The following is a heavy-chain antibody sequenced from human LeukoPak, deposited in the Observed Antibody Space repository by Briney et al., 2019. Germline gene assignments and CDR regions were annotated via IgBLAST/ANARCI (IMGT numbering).Heavy chain of an antibody. V-gene: IGHV1-69*13. J-gene: IGHJ3*02. Sequence: ASVKVSCKASGGTFSSYAISWVRQAPGQGLEWMGGIIPIFGTANYAQKFQGRVTITADESTSTAYMELSSLRSEDTAVYYCVRSYSSSWLDAFDIWGQGTMVTVSS. D-gene: IGHD6-13*01. CDR2: IIPIFGTA. CDR1: GGTFSSYA. CDR3: VRSYSSSWLDAFDI.